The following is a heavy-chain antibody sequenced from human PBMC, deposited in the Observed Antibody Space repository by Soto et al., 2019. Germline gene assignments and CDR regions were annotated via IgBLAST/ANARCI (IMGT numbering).Heavy chain of an antibody. V-gene: IGHV3-7*01. CDR3: ARWGGGSRYYHSYYYMDV. CDR1: GFAFNNYW. D-gene: IGHD2-15*01. Sequence: EVQLIESGGGLVQPGGSLRLSCAASGFAFNNYWMSWVRQAPGKGLEWVANIKLDGSDKYYVDSVKGRFTISRDNAKNSLYLQMNSLSAEDTAVYYCARWGGGSRYYHSYYYMDVWGKGTTVTVSS. J-gene: IGHJ6*03. CDR2: IKLDGSDK.